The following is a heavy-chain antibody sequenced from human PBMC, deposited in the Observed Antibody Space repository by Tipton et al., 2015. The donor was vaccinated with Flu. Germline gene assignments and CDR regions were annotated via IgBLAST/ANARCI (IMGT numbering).Heavy chain of an antibody. V-gene: IGHV1-2*06. J-gene: IGHJ5*02. Sequence: QVQLVQSGPEVKKTGASVKVSCKAPAHIFICYYIHWVRQAPGQGLEWLGRINPNSGGTNYAQKFQDRLTLTRDTSINTVYMELSRLRSDDTAEYYCASGPSTWGQGTLVTVSS. CDR1: AHIFICYY. CDR2: INPNSGGT. CDR3: ASGPST.